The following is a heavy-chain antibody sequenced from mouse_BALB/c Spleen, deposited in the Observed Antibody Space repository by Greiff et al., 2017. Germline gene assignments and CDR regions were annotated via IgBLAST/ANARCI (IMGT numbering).Heavy chain of an antibody. Sequence: EVHLVESGGGLVKPGGSLKLSCAASGFTFSDYYMYWVRQTPEKRLEWVATISDGGSYTYYPDSVKGRFTISRDNAKNNLYLQMSSLKSEDTAMYYCAGVHYYGYDWYFDVWGAGTTVTVSS. CDR3: AGVHYYGYDWYFDV. V-gene: IGHV5-4*02. D-gene: IGHD1-2*01. CDR2: ISDGGSYT. J-gene: IGHJ1*01. CDR1: GFTFSDYY.